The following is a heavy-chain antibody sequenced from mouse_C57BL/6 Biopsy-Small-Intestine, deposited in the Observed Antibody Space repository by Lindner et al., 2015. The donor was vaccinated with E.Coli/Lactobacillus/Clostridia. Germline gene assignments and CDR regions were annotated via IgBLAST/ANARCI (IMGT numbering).Heavy chain of an antibody. J-gene: IGHJ4*01. CDR1: GYAFTNYL. V-gene: IGHV1-54*01. CDR2: INPSTGGT. Sequence: VQLQESGAELVRPGTSVKVSCKASGYAFTNYLIEWVKQRPGQGLEWIGVINPSTGGTTYNQKFKAKATLTVDKSSSTAYMQLKSLTSEDSAVYYCARRLPKFYAMDYWGQGTSVTVSS. CDR3: ARRLPKFYAMDY. D-gene: IGHD2-10*01.